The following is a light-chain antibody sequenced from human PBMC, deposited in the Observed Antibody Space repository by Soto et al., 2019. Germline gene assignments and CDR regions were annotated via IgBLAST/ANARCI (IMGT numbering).Light chain of an antibody. CDR3: QSYDSSIDWV. CDR2: EDN. V-gene: IGLV6-57*03. CDR1: SGSIASNY. J-gene: IGLJ3*02. Sequence: NFMLTQPHSVSESPGKTVTISCTRRSGSIASNYVQWYQQRPGSAPTTVIYEDNQRPSGVPDRFSGSIDSSSNSASLTISGLKTEDEADYYCQSYDSSIDWVFGGGTKLTVL.